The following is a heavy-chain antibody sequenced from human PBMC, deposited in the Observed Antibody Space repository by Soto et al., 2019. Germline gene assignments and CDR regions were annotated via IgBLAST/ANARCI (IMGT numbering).Heavy chain of an antibody. CDR3: AKELQFSGWLSAQTFDY. V-gene: IGHV3-23*01. Sequence: EVQLLESGGGLVQPGGSLRLSCAVSGFTFSSHAMSWVRQAPGKGLECVSSITGSSDSTYYADTVKGRFTISRDKTTSTLYLQMNSLRAEDTAVYYYAKELQFSGWLSAQTFDYWGQGTQVTVSS. CDR2: ITGSSDST. J-gene: IGHJ4*02. D-gene: IGHD6-19*01. CDR1: GFTFSSHA.